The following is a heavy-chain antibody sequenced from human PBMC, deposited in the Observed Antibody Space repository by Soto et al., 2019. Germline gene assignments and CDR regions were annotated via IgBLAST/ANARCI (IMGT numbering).Heavy chain of an antibody. D-gene: IGHD2-15*01. CDR3: AKGRSSCSGGYCYGASTFDI. J-gene: IGHJ3*02. V-gene: IGHV3-23*01. CDR2: ISGSGGST. CDR1: GFTFSNYA. Sequence: GGSLRLSCAASGFTFSNYAMSWVRQAPGKGLEWVSGISGSGGSTYYADSVKGRFTISRDNSKNTLYLQMNSLRAEDTPVYYCAKGRSSCSGGYCYGASTFDIWGQGTMVTVSS.